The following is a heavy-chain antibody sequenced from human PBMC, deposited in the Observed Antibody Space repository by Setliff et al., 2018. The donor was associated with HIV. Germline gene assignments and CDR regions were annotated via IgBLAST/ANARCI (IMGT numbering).Heavy chain of an antibody. CDR3: ARGYYMDV. J-gene: IGHJ6*03. V-gene: IGHV3-66*02. Sequence: GGSLRLSCAASGFTVSSNYMNWVRQAPGKGLEWVSVIYSGGSTYYADSVKGRFTISRDNSKSTLYLQMNSLRGEDTAVYYCARGYYMDVWGKGTTVTVSS. CDR1: GFTVSSNY. CDR2: IYSGGST.